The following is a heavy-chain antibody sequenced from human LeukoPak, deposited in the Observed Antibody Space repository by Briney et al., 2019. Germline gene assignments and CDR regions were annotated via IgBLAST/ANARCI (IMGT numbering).Heavy chain of an antibody. CDR3: AGRGIAVAGGWYFDY. Sequence: PSETLSLTCAVYGGSFSGYYWSWIRQPPGKGLEWIGEINHSGSTNYNPSLKSRVTISVDTSKNQFSLKLSSVTAADTAVYYCAGRGIAVAGGWYFDYWGQGTLVTVSS. J-gene: IGHJ4*02. CDR2: INHSGST. CDR1: GGSFSGYY. V-gene: IGHV4-34*01. D-gene: IGHD6-19*01.